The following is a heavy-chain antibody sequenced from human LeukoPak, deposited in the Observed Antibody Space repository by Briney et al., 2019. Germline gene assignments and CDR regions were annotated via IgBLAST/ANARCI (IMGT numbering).Heavy chain of an antibody. CDR2: INHSGST. J-gene: IGHJ4*02. CDR1: GGSFSVYY. Sequence: PSETLSLTCAVYGGSFSVYYWRCIRQPPGKGLEWIGEINHSGSTNYNPSLKSRVTISVDTSKNQFSLKLSSVTAADTAVYYCARALYSSSWFPFDYWGQGTLVTVSS. D-gene: IGHD6-13*01. V-gene: IGHV4-34*01. CDR3: ARALYSSSWFPFDY.